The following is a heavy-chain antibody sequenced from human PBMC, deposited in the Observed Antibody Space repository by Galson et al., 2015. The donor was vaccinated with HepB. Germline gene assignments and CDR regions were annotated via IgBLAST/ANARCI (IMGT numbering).Heavy chain of an antibody. V-gene: IGHV1-24*01. CDR3: ATRYGDYYYHGLDV. D-gene: IGHD4-17*01. J-gene: IGHJ6*02. Sequence: SVKVSCKVSGYDLTELSMHWVRQAPGKGLEWMGGFDSEKGEIIYAQKFQGRVTMSEDTSTDTGYMELSSLRSEDTAVYYCATRYGDYYYHGLDVWGQGTSVTVSS. CDR1: GYDLTELS. CDR2: FDSEKGEI.